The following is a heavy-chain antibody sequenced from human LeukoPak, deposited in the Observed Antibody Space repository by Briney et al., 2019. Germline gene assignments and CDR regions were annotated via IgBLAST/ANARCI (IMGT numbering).Heavy chain of an antibody. CDR3: ARDSDEFFSNWLFPDY. D-gene: IGHD3-22*01. CDR2: ISFDETNQ. Sequence: GGALRLSCAVSGFTFSTRGMQWVRQAPGKGLEWVAFISFDETNQYYADSVKGRFTISRDNSHNTLYLQMNSLRAEDTAVYYCARDSDEFFSNWLFPDYWGQGSLVIVSS. CDR1: GFTFSTRG. V-gene: IGHV3-30*03. J-gene: IGHJ4*02.